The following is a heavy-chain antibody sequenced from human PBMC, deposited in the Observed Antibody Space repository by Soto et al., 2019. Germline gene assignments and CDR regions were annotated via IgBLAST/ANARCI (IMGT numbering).Heavy chain of an antibody. CDR1: GFILSDCA. CDR3: ARDLSWGSNWYYYMDV. D-gene: IGHD7-27*01. V-gene: IGHV3-48*01. Sequence: EVQLVESGGGLVQPGGSLRLSCATSGFILSDCAMNWVRQAPGKGLEWVSYISSSSSVIDYADSVKGRFTVSRDNARNSLYLQMNSLIAGDTAVYYCARDLSWGSNWYYYMDVWGKGTTVTVSS. CDR2: ISSSSSVI. J-gene: IGHJ6*03.